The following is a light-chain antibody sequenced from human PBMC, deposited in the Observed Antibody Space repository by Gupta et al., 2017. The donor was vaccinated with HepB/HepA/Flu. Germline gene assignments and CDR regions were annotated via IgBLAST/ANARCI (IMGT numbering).Light chain of an antibody. V-gene: IGKV1-39*01. CDR1: QTISNS. J-gene: IGKJ4*01. CDR3: QQSYTSPLS. Sequence: DIQMTQSPSSLSVSIGDRVTITCRASQTISNSLNLYQHQPGQAPKLLIYAASTLQSAVPSRFSGSGSGRDFTLTVSSLQPEDVVTYYCQQSYTSPLSFGGGTKVEIK. CDR2: AAS.